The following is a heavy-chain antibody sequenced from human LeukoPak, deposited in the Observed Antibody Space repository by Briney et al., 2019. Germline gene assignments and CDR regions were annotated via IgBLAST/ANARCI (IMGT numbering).Heavy chain of an antibody. CDR2: IYYSGST. CDR1: GGSISSSSYY. CDR3: ARDRGIAVAGTGIDY. Sequence: SETLSLTCTVSGGSISSSSYYWGWIRQPPGKGLEWIGSIYYSGSTYYNPSLKSRVTISVDTSKDQFSLKLSSVTAADTAVYYCARDRGIAVAGTGIDYWGQGTLVTVSS. V-gene: IGHV4-39*07. D-gene: IGHD6-19*01. J-gene: IGHJ4*02.